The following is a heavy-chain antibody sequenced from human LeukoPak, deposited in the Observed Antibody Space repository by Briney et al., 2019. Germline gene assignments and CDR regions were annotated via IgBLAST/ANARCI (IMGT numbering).Heavy chain of an antibody. D-gene: IGHD5-18*01. CDR2: IYSGGTT. CDR3: ARVDTVMAYYFDL. V-gene: IGHV3-53*04. CDR1: GLTFTYAW. Sequence: GGSLRLSCEVSGLTFTYAWMSWVRQAPGKGLEWVSTIYSGGTTYYADSVMGRFTISRHNSRNTLYLQMNSLRAEDTAVYYCARVDTVMAYYFDLWGQGTLVTVSS. J-gene: IGHJ4*02.